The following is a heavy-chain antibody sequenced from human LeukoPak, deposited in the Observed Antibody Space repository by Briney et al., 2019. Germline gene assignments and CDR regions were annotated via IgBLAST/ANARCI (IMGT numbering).Heavy chain of an antibody. V-gene: IGHV3-21*06. CDR1: GFTLSSYT. CDR3: AREGGSYSSPGATDVFDM. J-gene: IGHJ3*02. D-gene: IGHD1-26*01. CDR2: ISPTGIYS. Sequence: GESLRLSCVASGFTLSSYTMNWVRQAPGKGLEWVSNISPTGIYSNYAASVEGRFTIFRDNAKNSLFLQISSLRAEDTAVYYCAREGGSYSSPGATDVFDMWGQGTMVTVSS.